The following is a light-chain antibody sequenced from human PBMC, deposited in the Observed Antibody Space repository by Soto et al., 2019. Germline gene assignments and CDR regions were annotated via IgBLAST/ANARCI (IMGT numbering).Light chain of an antibody. CDR2: EVS. CDR1: SSDVGGYNY. J-gene: IGLJ3*02. Sequence: QPVLTQPASVSGSPGQSITISCTGTSSDVGGYNYVSWYQQHPGKAPKLVIYEVSNRPSGISNRFSGSKSGNTASLTISGLQAEDEADYYCSSYTTGSTLGVFGGGTKLTVL. V-gene: IGLV2-14*01. CDR3: SSYTTGSTLGV.